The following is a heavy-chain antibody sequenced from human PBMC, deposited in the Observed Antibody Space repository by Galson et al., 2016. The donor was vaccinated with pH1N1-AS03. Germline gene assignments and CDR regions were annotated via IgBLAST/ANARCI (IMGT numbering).Heavy chain of an antibody. CDR2: IKQDGSEK. D-gene: IGHD2-2*01. CDR1: GFTLSTYC. V-gene: IGHV3-7*01. CDR3: AGGAPGDQLLGPLWS. J-gene: IGHJ4*02. Sequence: SLRLSCAASGFTLSTYCMSWVRQAPGKGLEWVANIKQDGSEKFYVDSLKGRFTISRDNAKNSLYLQMSSLRAEDTAIYYGAGGAPGDQLLGPLWSWGQGTLVTGSS.